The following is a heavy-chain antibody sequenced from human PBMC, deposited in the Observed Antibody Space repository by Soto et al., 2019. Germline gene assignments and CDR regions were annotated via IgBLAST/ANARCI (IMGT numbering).Heavy chain of an antibody. J-gene: IGHJ4*01. CDR3: ATDTGSYYLDS. CDR2: IHYSGTT. D-gene: IGHD1-26*01. CDR1: GGSISSYF. V-gene: IGHV4-59*01. Sequence: SETLSLTCTIYGGSISSYFWSWIRQPPGKGLEWIGYIHYSGTTVYSPSLKSRVTMSIDTSENQFTLNLTSVTAADTAVYYCATDTGSYYLDSWGQGSLVTVPS.